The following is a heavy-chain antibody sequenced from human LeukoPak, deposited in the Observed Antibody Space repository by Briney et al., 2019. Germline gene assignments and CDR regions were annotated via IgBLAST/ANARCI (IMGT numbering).Heavy chain of an antibody. Sequence: SETQSLTCAVYGGSFSGYYWSWIRQPPGKGLEWIGEINHSGSTNYNPSLKSRVTISVDTSKNQFSLKLSSVTAADTAVYYCASGLYSGIFDYWGQGTLVTVSS. V-gene: IGHV4-34*01. D-gene: IGHD4-11*01. CDR2: INHSGST. CDR1: GGSFSGYY. CDR3: ASGLYSGIFDY. J-gene: IGHJ4*02.